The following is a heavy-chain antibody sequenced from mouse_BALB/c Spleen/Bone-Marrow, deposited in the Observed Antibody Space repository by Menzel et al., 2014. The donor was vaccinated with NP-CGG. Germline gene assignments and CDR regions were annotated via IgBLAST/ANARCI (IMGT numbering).Heavy chain of an antibody. CDR1: GFTFSNYW. J-gene: IGHJ3*01. CDR3: KTGFAY. CDR2: IRLKSHNYAT. D-gene: IGHD4-1*01. V-gene: IGHV6-6*02. Sequence: EVKLVESGGGLVQPGGSMKLSCVASGFTFSNYWMNWVRQSPEKGLEWVAEIRLKSHNYATRYAESVKGRFTISRDDSKSSVYLQMNNLRAEDSGIYYCKTGFAYWGQGTLVTVSA.